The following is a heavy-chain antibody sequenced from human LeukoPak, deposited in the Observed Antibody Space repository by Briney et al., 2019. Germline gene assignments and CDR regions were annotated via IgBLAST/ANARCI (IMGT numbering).Heavy chain of an antibody. CDR2: IRGGGDT. CDR3: AKANWVSNADAVW. CDR1: GFTFSTYA. D-gene: IGHD1-1*01. J-gene: IGHJ4*02. V-gene: IGHV3-23*01. Sequence: GSLRLSCAASGFTFSTYAMSWVRRAPARGLEWVSSIRGGGDTFYADSVKGRFTLSRDDSRNTVYLQLNNLRVEDTAVYYCAKANWVSNADAVWWGQGTLVTVSS.